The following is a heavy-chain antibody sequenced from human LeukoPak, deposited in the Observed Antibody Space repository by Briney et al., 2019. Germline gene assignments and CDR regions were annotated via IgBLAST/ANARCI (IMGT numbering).Heavy chain of an antibody. V-gene: IGHV4-59*01. J-gene: IGHJ5*02. D-gene: IGHD6-6*01. Sequence: SETLSLTCTVSGGSISSYYWSWIRQPPGKGLEWIGYIYYSGSTNYNPSLKSRVTISVDTSKNQFSLKLSSVTAADTAVYYCARTHPSIAARPNWFDPWGQGTLVTVSS. CDR3: ARTHPSIAARPNWFDP. CDR1: GGSISSYY. CDR2: IYYSGST.